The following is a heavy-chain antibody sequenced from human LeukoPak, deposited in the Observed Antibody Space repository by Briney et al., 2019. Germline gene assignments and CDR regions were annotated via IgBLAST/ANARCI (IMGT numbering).Heavy chain of an antibody. CDR2: ISSNGGST. CDR1: GFTFRSYA. D-gene: IGHD1-26*01. Sequence: GSLRLSCAASGFTFRSYAMHWVRPAPGKGLEYVSAISSNGGSTYYANSVKGRFTISRDNSKNTLYLQMGSLRAEDMAVYYCARMGVGANYFDYWGQGTLVTVSS. J-gene: IGHJ4*02. CDR3: ARMGVGANYFDY. V-gene: IGHV3-64*01.